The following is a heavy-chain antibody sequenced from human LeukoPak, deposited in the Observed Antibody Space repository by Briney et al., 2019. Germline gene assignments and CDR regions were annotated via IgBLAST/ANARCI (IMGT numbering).Heavy chain of an antibody. Sequence: GASVKVSCKASGFTFTSSAMQWVRQARGQRLEWIGWIVVGSGNTNYAQKFQERVTITRDMSTSTAYMELSSLRSEDTAVYYCAESPGYCSGGSCSNDSFDIWGQGTMVTVSS. J-gene: IGHJ3*02. D-gene: IGHD2-15*01. CDR1: GFTFTSSA. CDR3: AESPGYCSGGSCSNDSFDI. V-gene: IGHV1-58*02. CDR2: IVVGSGNT.